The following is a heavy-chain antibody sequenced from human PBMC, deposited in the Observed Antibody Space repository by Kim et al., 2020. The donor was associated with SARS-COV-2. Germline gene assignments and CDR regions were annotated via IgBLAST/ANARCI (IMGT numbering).Heavy chain of an antibody. J-gene: IGHJ3*02. CDR2: ISGSGGST. D-gene: IGHD6-19*01. Sequence: GGSLRLSCAASGFTFSSYAMSWVRQAPGKGLEWVSAISGSGGSTYYADPVKGRFTISRDNSKNTLYLQMNSLRAEDTAVYYCAKDRTLYSSDWYWGAAFDIWGQGTMVTVSS. V-gene: IGHV3-23*01. CDR1: GFTFSSYA. CDR3: AKDRTLYSSDWYWGAAFDI.